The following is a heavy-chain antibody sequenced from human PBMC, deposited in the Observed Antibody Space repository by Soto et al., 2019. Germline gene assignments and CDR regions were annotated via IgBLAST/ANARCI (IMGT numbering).Heavy chain of an antibody. CDR2: IYPGDSDT. J-gene: IGHJ3*02. CDR3: ARLPVADIVVVVAATLGAFDI. D-gene: IGHD2-15*01. V-gene: IGHV5-51*01. Sequence: GESLKISCKGSGYSFTSYWIGWVRQMPGKGLEWMGIIYPGDSDTRYSPSFQGQVTISADKSISTAYLQGSSLKASDTAMYYCARLPVADIVVVVAATLGAFDIWGQGTMVTVSS. CDR1: GYSFTSYW.